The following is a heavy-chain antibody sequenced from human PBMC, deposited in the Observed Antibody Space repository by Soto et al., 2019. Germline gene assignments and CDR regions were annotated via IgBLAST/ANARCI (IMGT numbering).Heavy chain of an antibody. CDR2: IDPRNSFT. CDR3: AREVFGFDS. V-gene: IGHV5-10-1*01. J-gene: IGHJ5*01. D-gene: IGHD1-20*01. CDR1: AHNFTSTC. Sequence: GESLKLSCTASAHNFTSTCISWVRQMPGKCLECLGRIDPRNSFTNYSPSFQAHVTISTDKSINTVYLQWRSLKASDTAIYFCAREVFGFDSWGQGTVVTIS.